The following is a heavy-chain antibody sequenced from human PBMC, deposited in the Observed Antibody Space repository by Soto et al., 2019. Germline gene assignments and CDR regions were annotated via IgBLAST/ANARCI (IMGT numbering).Heavy chain of an antibody. J-gene: IGHJ5*02. D-gene: IGHD3-3*01. CDR3: AREDFWSGYYLNVPPDA. V-gene: IGHV3-7*01. CDR1: GFTFSSYW. CDR2: IKQDGSEK. Sequence: PGGSLRLSCAASGFTFSSYWMSWVRQAPGKGLEWVANIKQDGSEKYYVDSVKGRFTISRDNAKNSLYLQMNSLRAEDTAVYYCAREDFWSGYYLNVPPDAWGQGTLVTVSS.